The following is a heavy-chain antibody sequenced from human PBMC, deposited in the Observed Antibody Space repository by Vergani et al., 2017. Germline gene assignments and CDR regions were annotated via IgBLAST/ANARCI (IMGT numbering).Heavy chain of an antibody. CDR1: GFTFSSYW. D-gene: IGHD6-13*01. Sequence: EVQLVESGGGLVQPGGSLRLSCAASGFTFSSYWMSWVRQAPGKGLEWVANIKQDGSEKYYGDSVKGRFTISRDNAKNSLYLQMNSLRAEDTAVYYCARESSSSWYSGAFDVWGQGTMVTVSS. CDR2: IKQDGSEK. V-gene: IGHV3-7*01. J-gene: IGHJ3*01. CDR3: ARESSSSWYSGAFDV.